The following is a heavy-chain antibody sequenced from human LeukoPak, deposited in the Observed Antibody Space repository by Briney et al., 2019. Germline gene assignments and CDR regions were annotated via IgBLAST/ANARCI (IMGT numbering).Heavy chain of an antibody. J-gene: IGHJ4*02. CDR2: ISSSGSAI. V-gene: IGHV3-48*03. CDR1: GFTFRSYE. Sequence: GGSLRLSCAASGFTFRSYEMNWVRQAPGKGLEWVSYISSSGSAIYYADSVKGRFTISRDNAKNSLYLQMDSLRAEDTAVYYCARLSVAGTPICDYWGQGTLVTVSS. CDR3: ARLSVAGTPICDY. D-gene: IGHD6-19*01.